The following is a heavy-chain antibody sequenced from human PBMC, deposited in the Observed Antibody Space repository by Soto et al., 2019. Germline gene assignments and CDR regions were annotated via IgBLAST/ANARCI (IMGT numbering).Heavy chain of an antibody. J-gene: IGHJ4*02. CDR2: IYHSGST. CDR1: GGSISSSNW. V-gene: IGHV4-4*02. CDR3: ARQAAGGSYYDY. D-gene: IGHD1-26*01. Sequence: QVQLQESGPGLVKPSGTLSLTCAGSGGSISSSNWWSWVRQPPGKGLEWFGEIYHSGSTNYNPSLKNRVDKSVDKSKNQFSLRLSSVTAADTAVYYCARQAAGGSYYDYWGQRTLGTVSS.